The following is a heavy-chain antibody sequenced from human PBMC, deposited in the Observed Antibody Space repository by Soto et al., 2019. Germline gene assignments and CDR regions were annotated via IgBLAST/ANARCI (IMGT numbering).Heavy chain of an antibody. CDR1: GFTFDDHT. V-gene: IGHV3-9*01. Sequence: EVQLVESGGGLVKPGGSLRLSCAASGFTFDDHTMHWVRQAPGKGLEWVSGISWNSGSIGYADSVKGRFTISRDNAKNSLYLQMNSLRVEDTALYYCAKLARGGSSWSDYWGQGILVTVSS. J-gene: IGHJ4*02. D-gene: IGHD6-13*01. CDR3: AKLARGGSSWSDY. CDR2: ISWNSGSI.